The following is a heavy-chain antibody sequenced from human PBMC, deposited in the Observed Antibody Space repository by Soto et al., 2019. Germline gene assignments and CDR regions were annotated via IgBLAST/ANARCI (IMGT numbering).Heavy chain of an antibody. CDR3: AKDPMVRGVIIPPWFDP. J-gene: IGHJ5*02. CDR2: ISGSGGST. Sequence: PGGSLRLSCAASGFTFSSYAMSWVRQAPGKGLEWVSAISGSGGSTYYADSVKGRFTISRDNSKNTLYLQMNSLRAEDTAVYYCAKDPMVRGVIIPPWFDPWGQGTLVTVSS. CDR1: GFTFSSYA. D-gene: IGHD3-10*01. V-gene: IGHV3-23*01.